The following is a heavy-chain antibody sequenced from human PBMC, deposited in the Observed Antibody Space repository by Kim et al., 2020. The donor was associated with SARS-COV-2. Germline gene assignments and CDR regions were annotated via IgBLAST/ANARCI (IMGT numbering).Heavy chain of an antibody. V-gene: IGHV1-2*04. D-gene: IGHD6-13*01. Sequence: ASVKVSCKASGYTFTGYYMHWVRQAPGQGLEWMGWINPNSGGTNYAQKFQGWVTMTRDTSISTAYMELSRLRSDDTAVYYCARETGLIQQLRPYGMDVWGQGTTVTVSS. J-gene: IGHJ6*02. CDR1: GYTFTGYY. CDR3: ARETGLIQQLRPYGMDV. CDR2: INPNSGGT.